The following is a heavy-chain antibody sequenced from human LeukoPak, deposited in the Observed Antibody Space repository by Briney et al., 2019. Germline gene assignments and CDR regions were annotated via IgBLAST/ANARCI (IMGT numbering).Heavy chain of an antibody. Sequence: GGSLRLSCAASGFTFSSYWMHWVRQAPGKGLVWVSRINSDGSSTSYADSVKGRFTISRDNAKNTLYLQMSSLRAEDTAVYYCARAYDSSGYWLYYFDYWGQGTLVTVSS. D-gene: IGHD3-22*01. CDR1: GFTFSSYW. J-gene: IGHJ4*02. V-gene: IGHV3-74*01. CDR2: INSDGSST. CDR3: ARAYDSSGYWLYYFDY.